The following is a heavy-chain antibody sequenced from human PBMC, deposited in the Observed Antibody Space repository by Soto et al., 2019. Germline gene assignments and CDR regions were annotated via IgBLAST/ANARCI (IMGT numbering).Heavy chain of an antibody. CDR2: ISYDGSNK. CDR3: AKDSDTTGTTLAPPSFDP. CDR1: GFTFSSYG. Sequence: QVQLVESGGGVVQPGRSLRLSCAASGFTFSSYGMHWVRQAPGKGLEWVAVISYDGSNKYYADSVKGRFTISRDNSKNTRYLQMNSLRAEDTAVYYCAKDSDTTGTTLAPPSFDPWGQGTLVTVSS. J-gene: IGHJ5*02. D-gene: IGHD1-1*01. V-gene: IGHV3-30*18.